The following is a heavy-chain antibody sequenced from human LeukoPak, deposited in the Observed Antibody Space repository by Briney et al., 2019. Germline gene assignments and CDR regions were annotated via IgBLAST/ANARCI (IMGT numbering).Heavy chain of an antibody. CDR3: ARDRTTVAYYFDY. D-gene: IGHD4-23*01. J-gene: IGHJ4*02. CDR1: GGSISSSSYY. Sequence: SETLSLTCTVSGGSISSSSYYWGWIRQPPGKGLEWIGSIHYSGSTYYNPSLKSRVTISVDTSKNQFSLKLSSVTAADTAVYYCARDRTTVAYYFDYWGQGTLVTVSS. CDR2: IHYSGST. V-gene: IGHV4-39*07.